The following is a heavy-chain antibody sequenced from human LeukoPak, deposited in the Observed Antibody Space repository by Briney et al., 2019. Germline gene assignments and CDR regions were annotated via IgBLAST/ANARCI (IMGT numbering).Heavy chain of an antibody. CDR2: INQDGSEI. Sequence: PGGSLRLSCAASGFTFSNYWMSWVRQAPGKGLEWLANINQDGSEIYYVDSVKGRFTISRDNGKNSLYLQINSLRADDTAVYYCARDQGSMIVVRTTSWYFDFWGRGSLVPVSS. J-gene: IGHJ2*01. CDR3: ARDQGSMIVVRTTSWYFDF. V-gene: IGHV3-7*01. CDR1: GFTFSNYW. D-gene: IGHD3-22*01.